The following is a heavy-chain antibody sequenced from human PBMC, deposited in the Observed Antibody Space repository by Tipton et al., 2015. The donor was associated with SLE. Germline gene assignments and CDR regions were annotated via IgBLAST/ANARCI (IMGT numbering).Heavy chain of an antibody. D-gene: IGHD6-13*01. CDR2: INHSGST. CDR3: ARGNSSSWGRWFDP. Sequence: TLSLTCAVYGGSFSGYYWSWIRQPPGKGLEWIGEINHSGSTNYNPSLKSRVTISLDKSENQFSLKLSSVTAADTAVYYCARGNSSSWGRWFDPWGQGTLVTVSS. J-gene: IGHJ5*02. CDR1: GGSFSGYY. V-gene: IGHV4-34*01.